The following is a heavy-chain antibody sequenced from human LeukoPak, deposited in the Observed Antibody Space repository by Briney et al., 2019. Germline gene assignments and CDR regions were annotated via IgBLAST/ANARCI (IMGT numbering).Heavy chain of an antibody. D-gene: IGHD3-10*01. CDR2: IYYSGST. J-gene: IGHJ4*02. V-gene: IGHV4-61*05. Sequence: KTSETLSLTCTVSGGSINNSHYFWGWIRQPPGKGLEWIGYIYYSGSTNYNPSLKSRVTISVDTSKNQFSLKLSSVTAADTAVYYCARHPLGYYGSGTYYNGGYFDYWGQGTLVTVSS. CDR3: ARHPLGYYGSGTYYNGGYFDY. CDR1: GGSINNSHYF.